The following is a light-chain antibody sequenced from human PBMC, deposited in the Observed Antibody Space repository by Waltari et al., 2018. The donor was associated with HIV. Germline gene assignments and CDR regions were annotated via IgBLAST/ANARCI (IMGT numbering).Light chain of an antibody. CDR1: QDSDKG. CDR3: HQYSDYPLT. Sequence: DVQMTQSRSTLSASVGARVTITCRARQDSDKGLAWYQQEPGNGPKVDICKASTLQSGLPSSFTGSASGTDFTLPIISLQPDDFATDYCHQYSDYPLTFGRGTKVEIK. V-gene: IGKV1-5*03. CDR2: KAS. J-gene: IGKJ4*01.